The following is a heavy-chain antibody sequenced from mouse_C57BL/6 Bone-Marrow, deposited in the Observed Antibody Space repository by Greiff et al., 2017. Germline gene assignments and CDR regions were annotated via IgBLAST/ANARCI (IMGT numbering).Heavy chain of an antibody. D-gene: IGHD1-1*01. V-gene: IGHV1-4*01. Sequence: VQLQQSGAELVRPGASVKMSCKASGYTFTSYSMHWVKQRPGQGLEWIGYINPSSGYTKYNQKFKNKATLTADKSSSTAYMQLSSLTSEDSAVYYCAGYYGSSYWYFDVWGTGTTVTVSS. CDR1: GYTFTSYS. J-gene: IGHJ1*03. CDR3: AGYYGSSYWYFDV. CDR2: INPSSGYT.